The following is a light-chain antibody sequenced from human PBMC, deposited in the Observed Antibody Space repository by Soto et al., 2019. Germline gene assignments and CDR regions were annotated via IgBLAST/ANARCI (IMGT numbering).Light chain of an antibody. CDR2: DVS. V-gene: IGLV2-11*01. Sequence: QSALTQPRSVSGSPGQSVSISCTGNSSDVGGYNYVSWYQQHPGKAPKVMIYDVSKRPSGVPDRFSGSKSGNTASLTISGRQSEDEADYYCCSYAGRYTYVFGTGTKLTVL. CDR1: SSDVGGYNY. J-gene: IGLJ1*01. CDR3: CSYAGRYTYV.